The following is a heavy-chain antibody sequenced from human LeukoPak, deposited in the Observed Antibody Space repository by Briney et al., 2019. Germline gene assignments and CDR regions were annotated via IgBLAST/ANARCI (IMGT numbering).Heavy chain of an antibody. Sequence: ASVKVSCKASGGTFSSYAISWLRQAPGQGLEWMGWISAYNGNTNYAQKPQGRVTMTEDTSTDTAYMELSSLRSEDTAVYYCATAGVWFGELFHGNWFDPWGQGTLVTVSS. CDR3: ATAGVWFGELFHGNWFDP. D-gene: IGHD3-10*01. V-gene: IGHV1-18*01. CDR1: GGTFSSYA. CDR2: ISAYNGNT. J-gene: IGHJ5*02.